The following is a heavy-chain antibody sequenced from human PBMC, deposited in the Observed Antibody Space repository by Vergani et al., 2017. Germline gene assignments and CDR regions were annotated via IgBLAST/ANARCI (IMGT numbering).Heavy chain of an antibody. D-gene: IGHD2-2*01. CDR3: AKEMFPYCSSTSCYLFDY. Sequence: QVQLVESGGGVVQPGGSLRLSCAASGFTFSSYGMHWVRQAPGKGLEWVAFIRYDGSNKYYADSVEGRFTISRDNSKNTLYLQMNSLRAEDTAVYYCAKEMFPYCSSTSCYLFDYWGQGTLVTVSS. V-gene: IGHV3-30*02. CDR2: IRYDGSNK. J-gene: IGHJ4*02. CDR1: GFTFSSYG.